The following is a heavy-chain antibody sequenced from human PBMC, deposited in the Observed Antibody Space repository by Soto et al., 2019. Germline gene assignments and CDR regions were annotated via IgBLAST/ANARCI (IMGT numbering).Heavy chain of an antibody. J-gene: IGHJ4*02. CDR1: GFTFSSYW. D-gene: IGHD3-10*01. Sequence: LRLSCAASGFTFSSYWMSWVRQAPGKGLEWVANIKQDGSEKYYVDSVKGRFTISRDNAKNSLYLQMNSLSAEDTAVYYCARVGEYRYYFDYWGQGTLVTVSS. V-gene: IGHV3-7*03. CDR2: IKQDGSEK. CDR3: ARVGEYRYYFDY.